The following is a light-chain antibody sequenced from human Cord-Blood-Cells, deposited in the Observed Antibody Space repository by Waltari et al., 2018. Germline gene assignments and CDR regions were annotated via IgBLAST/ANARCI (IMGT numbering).Light chain of an antibody. V-gene: IGLV2-8*01. CDR1: SSDVGGYSY. CDR2: EVS. J-gene: IGLJ2*01. CDR3: SSYAGSNMV. Sequence: QSALTQPPSASGSPGQSVTISCTGTSSDVGGYSYVSWYQQHPGKAPKLMIYEVSKRPSGVPDGFSGSKSGNTASLTVSGLQAEDEADYYCSSYAGSNMVFGGGTKLTVL.